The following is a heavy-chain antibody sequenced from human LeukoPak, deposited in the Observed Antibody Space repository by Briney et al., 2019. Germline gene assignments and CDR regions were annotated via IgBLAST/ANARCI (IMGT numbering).Heavy chain of an antibody. CDR2: IYYSGST. CDR1: GGSINSSSYY. V-gene: IGHV4-39*01. Sequence: SETLSLTCTVSGGSINSSSYYWGWIRQPPGKGLEWIGSIYYSGSTYYNPSLKSRVTISVDTSKNQFSLKLSSVTAADTAVYYCASGYYDSSRYYSLFDYWGQGTLVTVSS. D-gene: IGHD3-22*01. CDR3: ASGYYDSSRYYSLFDY. J-gene: IGHJ4*02.